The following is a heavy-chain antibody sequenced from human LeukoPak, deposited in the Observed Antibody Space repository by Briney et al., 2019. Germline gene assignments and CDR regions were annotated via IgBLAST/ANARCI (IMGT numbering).Heavy chain of an antibody. Sequence: SETLSLTCAVYGGSFSGYYWSWIRQPPGKGLEWIGAINHSGSTNYNPSLKSRVTISVDTSKSQFSLKLSSVTAADTAVYYCARRGSPRATIFDLREYYFDYWGQGTLVTVSS. J-gene: IGHJ4*02. CDR1: GGSFSGYY. D-gene: IGHD1-26*01. CDR2: INHSGST. CDR3: ARRGSPRATIFDLREYYFDY. V-gene: IGHV4-34*01.